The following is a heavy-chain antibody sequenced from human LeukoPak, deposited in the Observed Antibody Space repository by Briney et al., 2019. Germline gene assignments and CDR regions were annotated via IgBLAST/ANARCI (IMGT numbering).Heavy chain of an antibody. Sequence: ASVKVSCKASGYTFTSYGISWVRQAPGQGLEWMGWISAYNGNTNYAQKLQGRVTMTTDTSTSTAYMELRSLRSDDTAVYYCARGGWGYCSSTSCCYPFDYWGQGTLVTVSS. CDR3: ARGGWGYCSSTSCCYPFDY. V-gene: IGHV1-18*01. D-gene: IGHD2-2*01. CDR1: GYTFTSYG. J-gene: IGHJ4*02. CDR2: ISAYNGNT.